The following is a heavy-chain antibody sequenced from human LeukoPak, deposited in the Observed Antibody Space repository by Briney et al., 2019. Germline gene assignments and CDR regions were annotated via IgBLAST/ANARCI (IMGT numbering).Heavy chain of an antibody. Sequence: GGSLRLSCAASGFTFSSYEMNWVRQAPGKGLEWVSYISSSGSTIYYADSVKGRFTISRDNAKNSLYLQMNSLRAEDTAVYYCAKAGRGGGSYYYYMDVWGKGTTVTVSS. CDR3: AKAGRGGGSYYYYMDV. D-gene: IGHD3-16*01. J-gene: IGHJ6*03. V-gene: IGHV3-48*03. CDR2: ISSSGSTI. CDR1: GFTFSSYE.